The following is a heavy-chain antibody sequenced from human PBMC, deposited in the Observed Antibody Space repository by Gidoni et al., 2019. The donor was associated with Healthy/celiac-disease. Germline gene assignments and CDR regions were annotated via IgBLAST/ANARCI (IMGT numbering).Heavy chain of an antibody. CDR1: GFTCSSYS. CDR2: ISSSSSYI. CDR3: ARVRYYYDSSGPLNY. D-gene: IGHD3-22*01. Sequence: EVQLVESGGGLVKPGGSLRLSCAASGFTCSSYSMNWVRQAPGKGLEWVSSISSSSSYIYYADSVKGRFTISRDNAKNSLYLQMNSLRAEDTAVYYCARVRYYYDSSGPLNYWGQGTLVTVSS. J-gene: IGHJ4*02. V-gene: IGHV3-21*01.